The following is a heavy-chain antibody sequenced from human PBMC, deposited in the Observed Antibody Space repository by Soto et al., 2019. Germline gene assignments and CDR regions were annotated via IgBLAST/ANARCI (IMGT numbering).Heavy chain of an antibody. D-gene: IGHD6-13*01. J-gene: IGHJ6*02. Sequence: KPSETLSLTCAVSGGSISSSNWWSWVRQPPGKGLEWIGEIYHSGSTNYNPSLKSRATISVDKSKNQFSLKLSSVTAADTAVYYCAKGAGTSSYYYYGMDVWGQGTTVTVS. V-gene: IGHV4-4*02. CDR2: IYHSGST. CDR1: GGSISSSNW. CDR3: AKGAGTSSYYYYGMDV.